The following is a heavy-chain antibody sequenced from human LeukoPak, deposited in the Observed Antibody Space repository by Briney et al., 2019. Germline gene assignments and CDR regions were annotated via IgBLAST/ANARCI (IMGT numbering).Heavy chain of an antibody. J-gene: IGHJ6*03. D-gene: IGHD2-21*02. V-gene: IGHV3-66*01. CDR1: GFTVSSNH. CDR3: ARDRLLAGGDCYSDYYYMDG. CDR2: MYICVST. Sequence: GGSLRLSCAASGFTVSSNHMTWVRHPPGKGLGWVSVMYICVSTYYADSVKGRFTISRNNSKNTLYLKMNTLRAEDTGVYYCARDRLLAGGDCYSDYYYMDGWGKGTTVTVSS.